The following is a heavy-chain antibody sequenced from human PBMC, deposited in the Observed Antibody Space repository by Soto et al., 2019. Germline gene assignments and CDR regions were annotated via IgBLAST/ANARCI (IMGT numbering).Heavy chain of an antibody. CDR1: GGSVSSGTYY. J-gene: IGHJ5*02. V-gene: IGHV4-61*01. CDR2: IYYSGST. Sequence: QVQLQESGPGLVKPSETLSLTYTVSGGSVSSGTYYWSWIRQPPGKGLEWIGNIYYSGSTNYNPSRKSRVTISVDTSKNQFSLKLSSVAAADTAVYYCARGDYDFWSGSPKYTWFDPWGQGTLVTVSS. CDR3: ARGDYDFWSGSPKYTWFDP. D-gene: IGHD3-3*01.